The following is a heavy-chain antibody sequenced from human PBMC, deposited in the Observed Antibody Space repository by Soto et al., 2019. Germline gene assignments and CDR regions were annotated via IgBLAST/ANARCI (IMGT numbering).Heavy chain of an antibody. V-gene: IGHV4-61*01. Sequence: SETLSLTCTVSGDSVTSTSYYWSWVRQSPGKGLEWIGYSYYNGDTNYNPSLKSRVTISVDTSKNQFSLKLTSVSAADTAVYFCARGGLYDLWSGLFDWGQGIRVTVSS. CDR1: GDSVTSTSYY. J-gene: IGHJ4*02. CDR2: SYYNGDT. CDR3: ARGGLYDLWSGLFD. D-gene: IGHD3-3*01.